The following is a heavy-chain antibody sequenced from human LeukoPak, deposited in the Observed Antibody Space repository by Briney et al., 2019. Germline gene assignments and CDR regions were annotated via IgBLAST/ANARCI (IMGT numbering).Heavy chain of an antibody. Sequence: GGSLRLSCAASGFTFSSYSMNWVRQAPGKGLEWVSSISSSSSYIYYADSVKGRFTISRDSAKNSLYLQMNSLRAEDTAVYYCARDLGYPNWFDPWGQGTLVTVSP. J-gene: IGHJ5*02. CDR2: ISSSSSYI. V-gene: IGHV3-21*01. D-gene: IGHD5-18*01. CDR1: GFTFSSYS. CDR3: ARDLGYPNWFDP.